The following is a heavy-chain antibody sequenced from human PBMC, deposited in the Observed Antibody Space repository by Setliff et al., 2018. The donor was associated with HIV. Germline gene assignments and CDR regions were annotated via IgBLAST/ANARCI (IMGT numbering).Heavy chain of an antibody. D-gene: IGHD5-18*01. V-gene: IGHV4-34*01. CDR1: GGSFSGYY. CDR3: ARHAIVDTAGRGFDY. CDR2: INHSGST. Sequence: PSETLSLTCAVYGGSFSGYYWTWIRQPPGKGLEWIGEINHSGSTNYNPSLKSRVTISVDTSKNQFSLKLSSVTATDTAVYYCARHAIVDTAGRGFDYWGQGTLVTVSS. J-gene: IGHJ4*02.